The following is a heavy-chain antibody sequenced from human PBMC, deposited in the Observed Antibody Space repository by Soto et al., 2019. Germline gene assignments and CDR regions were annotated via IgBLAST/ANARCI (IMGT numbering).Heavy chain of an antibody. Sequence: QVQLVESGGGLVKPGGSLRLSCADSGFTFSDYYMSWIRQAPGKGLEWVSYISSSSSYTNYADSVKGRFTISRDNAKNSLYLQMNSLRAEDTAVYYCATEAVAGSYFDYWGQGTLVTVSS. V-gene: IGHV3-11*06. CDR1: GFTFSDYY. D-gene: IGHD6-19*01. J-gene: IGHJ4*02. CDR3: ATEAVAGSYFDY. CDR2: ISSSSSYT.